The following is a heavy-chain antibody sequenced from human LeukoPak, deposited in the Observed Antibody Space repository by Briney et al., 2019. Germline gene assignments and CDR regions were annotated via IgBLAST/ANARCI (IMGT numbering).Heavy chain of an antibody. Sequence: ASVKVSCKASGYTFTGYYMHWVRQAPGQGLEWMGWINPDSGGTNDAQKFQGRVTMTTDTSISTAYMELSRLRSDDTAVYYCARVYYDILTGYYSYYFDYWGQGTLVTVSS. J-gene: IGHJ4*02. CDR3: ARVYYDILTGYYSYYFDY. D-gene: IGHD3-9*01. V-gene: IGHV1-2*02. CDR2: INPDSGGT. CDR1: GYTFTGYY.